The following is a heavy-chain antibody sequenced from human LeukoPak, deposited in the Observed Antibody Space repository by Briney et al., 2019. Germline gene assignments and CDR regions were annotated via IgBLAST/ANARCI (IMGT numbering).Heavy chain of an antibody. CDR2: IYVDGRTT. Sequence: GGSLRLSCVASGSTFSNYWMHWVRQPPGKGLVWVSRIYVDGRTTNYADSVKGRFTISRDNAKNTVYLEMNSLSVEDTATYYCIRDFRSADLWGQGTLVTVTS. J-gene: IGHJ5*02. CDR3: IRDFRSADL. V-gene: IGHV3-74*01. CDR1: GSTFSNYW.